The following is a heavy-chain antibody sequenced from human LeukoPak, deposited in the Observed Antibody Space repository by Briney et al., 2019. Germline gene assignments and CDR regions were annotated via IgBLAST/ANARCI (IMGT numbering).Heavy chain of an antibody. D-gene: IGHD6-6*01. V-gene: IGHV3-15*01. CDR2: IKSKTDGGTT. CDR1: GFTFSNAW. J-gene: IGHJ4*02. Sequence: PVGSLRLSCAASGFTFSNAWMSWVRQAPRKGLEWVGGIKSKTDGGTTDYAAPVKGRFTISRDDSKTTLYLQINSLKTEDTAVYYCTTDLGRSRIAPRFYYWGQGTLVTVSS. CDR3: TTDLGRSRIAPRFYY.